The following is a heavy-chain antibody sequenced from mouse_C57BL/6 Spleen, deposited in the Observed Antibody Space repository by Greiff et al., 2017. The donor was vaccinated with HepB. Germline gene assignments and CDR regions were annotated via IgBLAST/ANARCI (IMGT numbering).Heavy chain of an antibody. Sequence: VMLVESGGGLVKPGGSLKLSCAASGFTFSDYGMHWVRQAPEKGLEWVAYISSGSSTIYYADTVKGRFTISRDNAKNTLFLQMTSLRSEDTAMYYCARGYYDYGAWFAYWGQGTLVTVSA. J-gene: IGHJ3*01. CDR1: GFTFSDYG. CDR2: ISSGSSTI. V-gene: IGHV5-17*01. D-gene: IGHD2-4*01. CDR3: ARGYYDYGAWFAY.